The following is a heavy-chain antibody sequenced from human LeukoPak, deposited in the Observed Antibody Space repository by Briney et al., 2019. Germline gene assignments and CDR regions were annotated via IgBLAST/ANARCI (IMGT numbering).Heavy chain of an antibody. D-gene: IGHD1-1*01. CDR1: GASIGSYY. J-gene: IGHJ6*03. Sequence: SETLSLTCSVSGASIGSYYWIWIRQPPGKGPEWLGTIYYSGNTKYNFSLTSRVSILADTSNNQFSLRLSSVTAADTAVYYCAREGLTTIGVIDVWGKGTTVAVSS. CDR3: AREGLTTIGVIDV. CDR2: IYYSGNT. V-gene: IGHV4-59*01.